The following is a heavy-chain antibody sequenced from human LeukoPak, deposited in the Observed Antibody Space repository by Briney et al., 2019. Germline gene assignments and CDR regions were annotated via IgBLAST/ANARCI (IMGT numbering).Heavy chain of an antibody. V-gene: IGHV1-69*13. CDR2: IIPIFGTA. Sequence: SVKVSCKASGGTFSSYAISWVRQAPGQGLEWMGGIIPIFGTANYAQKFQGRVTITADESTSTAYMELSSLKSEDTAVYYCARGVEMATINSFDYWGQGTLVTVSS. CDR1: GGTFSSYA. J-gene: IGHJ4*02. D-gene: IGHD5-24*01. CDR3: ARGVEMATINSFDY.